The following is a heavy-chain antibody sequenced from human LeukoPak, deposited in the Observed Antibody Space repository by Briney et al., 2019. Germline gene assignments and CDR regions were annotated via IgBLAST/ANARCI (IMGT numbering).Heavy chain of an antibody. D-gene: IGHD6-19*01. Sequence: GGSLRLSCAASGFTFSSYWMSWVRQAPGKGLEWVANIKQDGSEKYYVDSVKGRFTISRDNAKNSLYLQMNSLRAEDTAVYYCARGGSGWAPGLMKSWGQGTMVTVSS. CDR2: IKQDGSEK. V-gene: IGHV3-7*01. CDR3: ARGGSGWAPGLMKS. J-gene: IGHJ3*01. CDR1: GFTFSSYW.